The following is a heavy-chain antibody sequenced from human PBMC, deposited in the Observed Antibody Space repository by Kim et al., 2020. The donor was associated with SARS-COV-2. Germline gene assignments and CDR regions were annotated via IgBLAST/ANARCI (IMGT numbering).Heavy chain of an antibody. CDR3: AKGPPHYPVATVHFDY. D-gene: IGHD5-12*01. CDR1: GFTFSSYG. Sequence: GGSLRLSCAASGFTFSSYGMHWVRRAPGKGLEWVAVMSYDGSNKSYADSVKGRFTISRDNSKNTLYLQMNSLRAEDTAVYYCAKGPPHYPVATVHFDYWGQGTLVTVSS. CDR2: MSYDGSNK. J-gene: IGHJ4*02. V-gene: IGHV3-30*18.